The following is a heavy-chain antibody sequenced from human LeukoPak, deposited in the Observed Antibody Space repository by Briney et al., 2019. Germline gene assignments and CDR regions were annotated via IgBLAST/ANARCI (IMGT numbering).Heavy chain of an antibody. CDR1: GGSISSNY. Sequence: SETLSLTCSVSGGSISSNYWSWIRQPAGNGLEWIGYIYYSENTNYNPSIESRVTISVNTSTSQFSLRLSSVTTADTAVYYCARGGGSPEFWGQGTQVTVSS. CDR3: ARGGGSPEF. CDR2: IYYSENT. V-gene: IGHV4-59*01. J-gene: IGHJ4*02. D-gene: IGHD1-26*01.